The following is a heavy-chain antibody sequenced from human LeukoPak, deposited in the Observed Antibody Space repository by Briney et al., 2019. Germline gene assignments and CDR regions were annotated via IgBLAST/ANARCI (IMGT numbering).Heavy chain of an antibody. J-gene: IGHJ4*02. V-gene: IGHV4-39*07. CDR3: ARVSSYDSSGYWYFTGYYFDY. Sequence: PSETLSLTCTVSGGSISSSSYYWGWLRQPPGKGLEWIGSIYYSGSTYYNLSLKSRVTISVDTSKNQFSLKLSSVTAADTAVYYCARVSSYDSSGYWYFTGYYFDYWGQGTLVTVSS. CDR2: IYYSGST. CDR1: GGSISSSSYY. D-gene: IGHD3-22*01.